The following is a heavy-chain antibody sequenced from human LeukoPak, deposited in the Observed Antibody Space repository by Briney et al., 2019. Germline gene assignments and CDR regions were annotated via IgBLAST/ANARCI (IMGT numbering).Heavy chain of an antibody. J-gene: IGHJ6*02. Sequence: GGSLRLSCAASGFILSSYSMSWVRQAPGKGLEWVSVITGSGGNTYYADSVKGRFTISKDNSKNTVYLQMSSLRVDDTAVYYCAKAASSSWPSYYYGMDVWGQGTTVTVSS. CDR3: AKAASSSWPSYYYGMDV. CDR2: ITGSGGNT. D-gene: IGHD6-13*01. CDR1: GFILSSYS. V-gene: IGHV3-23*01.